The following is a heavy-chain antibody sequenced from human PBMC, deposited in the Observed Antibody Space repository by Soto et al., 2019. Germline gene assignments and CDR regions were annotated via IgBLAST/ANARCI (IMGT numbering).Heavy chain of an antibody. CDR2: INHSGST. J-gene: IGHJ6*02. CDR3: ARRVLTGYHNYGLDV. V-gene: IGHV4-34*01. D-gene: IGHD6-25*01. CDR1: GGSFSGYY. Sequence: QVQLQQWGAGLLKPSETLSLTCAVSGGSFSGYYWNWIRQSPGKGLEWIGEINHSGSTHYNPSLKSRISMSADTSKNQFSRKLNSVTAADTSVYYCARRVLTGYHNYGLDVWGQGTTVTVSS.